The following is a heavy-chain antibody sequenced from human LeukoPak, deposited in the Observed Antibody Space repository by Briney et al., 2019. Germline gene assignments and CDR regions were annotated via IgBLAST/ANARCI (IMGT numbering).Heavy chain of an antibody. CDR2: IYPGDSDT. CDR1: GYRFSSYW. Sequence: GESLKISCKASGYRFSSYWIGWVRQMPGKGLEWMGIIYPGDSDTRYSPSFQGQVTISADKSISTAYLQWSSLKASDSAMYYCASIIRLTARLDAFDLWGQATTVTVSS. V-gene: IGHV5-51*01. CDR3: ASIIRLTARLDAFDL. D-gene: IGHD2-21*02. J-gene: IGHJ3*01.